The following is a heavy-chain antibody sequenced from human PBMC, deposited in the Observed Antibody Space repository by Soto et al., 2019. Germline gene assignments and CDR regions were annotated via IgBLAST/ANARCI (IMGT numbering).Heavy chain of an antibody. D-gene: IGHD3-3*01. Sequence: GASVKVSCKASGYTFTSYGISWVRQAPGQGLEWMGWISAYNGNTNYAQKLQGRGTMTTDTSTSTAYMELRSLRSDDTAVYYCARALRLRFLEWWPKNYGMDVWGQGTTVTVSS. V-gene: IGHV1-18*01. J-gene: IGHJ6*02. CDR3: ARALRLRFLEWWPKNYGMDV. CDR1: GYTFTSYG. CDR2: ISAYNGNT.